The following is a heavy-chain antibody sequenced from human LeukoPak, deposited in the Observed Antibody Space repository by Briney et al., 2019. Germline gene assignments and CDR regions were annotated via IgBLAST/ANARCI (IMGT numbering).Heavy chain of an antibody. CDR1: GFSFSLYE. CDR2: ISGSGSVK. CDR3: ARENRFGELLYPRPLDY. V-gene: IGHV3-48*03. J-gene: IGHJ4*01. D-gene: IGHD3-10*01. Sequence: QPGGSLRLSCAASGFSFSLYEMNWVRQAPGKGLEWVSYISGSGSVKSYIDSVKGRFTISRDDAKNPLYLQMNSLRAEDTAVYYCARENRFGELLYPRPLDYWGQGTLVSVSS.